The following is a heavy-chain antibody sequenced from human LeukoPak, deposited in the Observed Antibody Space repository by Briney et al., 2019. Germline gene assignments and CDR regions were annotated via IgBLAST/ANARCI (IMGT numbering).Heavy chain of an antibody. J-gene: IGHJ5*02. CDR1: GFTVSSNY. D-gene: IGHD3-10*01. CDR2: IYSGGST. V-gene: IGHV3-53*01. CDR3: ARDSGLLLWFGELFYNWFDP. Sequence: GGSLRLSCAASGFTVSSNYMSWVRQAPGKGLEWVSVIYSGGSTYYADSVEGRFTISRDNSKNTLYLQMNSLRAEDTAVYYCARDSGLLLWFGELFYNWFDPWGQGTLVTVSS.